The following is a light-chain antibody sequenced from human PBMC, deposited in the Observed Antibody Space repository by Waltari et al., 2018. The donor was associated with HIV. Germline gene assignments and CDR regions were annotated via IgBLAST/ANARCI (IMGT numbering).Light chain of an antibody. CDR1: SSDVGGYNY. CDR3: SSYTSSSTYV. CDR2: EGS. Sequence: QSALTQPASVSGSPGQSITISCTGTSSDVGGYNYVSWYQQPPGKAPKLMSYEGSNRPSVVSNRFSGSQSGNTASLTISGLQAEDEADYYCSSYTSSSTYVLGTGTKVTVL. J-gene: IGLJ1*01. V-gene: IGLV2-14*01.